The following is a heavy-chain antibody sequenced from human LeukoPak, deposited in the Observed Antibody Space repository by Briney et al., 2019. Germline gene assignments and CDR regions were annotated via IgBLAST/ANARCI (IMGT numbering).Heavy chain of an antibody. Sequence: SETLSLTCTVSGGSISSYYWSWIRQPAGKGLEWIGRIYSTGSTNYNPSLKSRVTMSVDTSKNQFSLRLRSVAAADTAVYYCARQIASAGTAGFDFWGQGALVTVSS. J-gene: IGHJ4*02. CDR1: GGSISSYY. V-gene: IGHV4-4*07. D-gene: IGHD6-13*01. CDR2: IYSTGST. CDR3: ARQIASAGTAGFDF.